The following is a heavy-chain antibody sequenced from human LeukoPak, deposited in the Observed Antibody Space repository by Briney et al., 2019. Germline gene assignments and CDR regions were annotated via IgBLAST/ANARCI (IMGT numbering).Heavy chain of an antibody. D-gene: IGHD3-10*02. Sequence: GGSLRLSCAASGFTFSSYELNWVRQAPGKGLEWVSYISDTGSTIYYADSVEGRFTISRDNAKNSLYLQMNSLRAEDTAVYYCAELGITMIGGVWGKGTTVTISS. J-gene: IGHJ6*04. CDR1: GFTFSSYE. CDR2: ISDTGSTI. CDR3: AELGITMIGGV. V-gene: IGHV3-48*03.